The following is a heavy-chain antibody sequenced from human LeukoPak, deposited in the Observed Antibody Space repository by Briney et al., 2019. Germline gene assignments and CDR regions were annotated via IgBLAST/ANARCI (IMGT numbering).Heavy chain of an antibody. CDR1: GGSISSYY. D-gene: IGHD3-3*01. J-gene: IGHJ6*02. CDR2: IYYSGST. Sequence: SETLSLTCTVSGGSISSYYWSWIRQPPGKGLEWIGYIYYSGSTNYNPSLKSRVTISVDTSKNQFSLKLSSVTAADTAVYYCARGRITIFGVVIMSYYGMDVWGQGTTVTVSS. V-gene: IGHV4-59*12. CDR3: ARGRITIFGVVIMSYYGMDV.